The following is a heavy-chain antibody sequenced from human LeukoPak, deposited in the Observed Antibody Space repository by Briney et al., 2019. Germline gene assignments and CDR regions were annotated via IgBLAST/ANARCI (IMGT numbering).Heavy chain of an antibody. CDR1: GFTFSDSW. CDR2: IEGEADGGTT. D-gene: IGHD3-10*01. Sequence: GGSLRLSCAASGFTFSDSWMNWVRQAPGKGLEWVGRIEGEADGGTTDYAAPVKGRFIISRDDLKNTLYLQMNSLRAEDTAVYYCARDLVVRGRWSWFDPSGQGTLVTVSS. J-gene: IGHJ5*02. V-gene: IGHV3-15*04. CDR3: ARDLVVRGRWSWFDP.